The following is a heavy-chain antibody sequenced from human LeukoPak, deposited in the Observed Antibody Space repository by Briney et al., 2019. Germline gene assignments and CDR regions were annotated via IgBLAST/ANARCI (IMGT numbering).Heavy chain of an antibody. CDR3: ARVYTSSWHDY. J-gene: IGHJ4*02. Sequence: GGSLRLSCAASGFTFNTYSMNWVRQAPGKGLEWVSYISSSSSTIKYADSVKGRFTISRDNAKNSLFLQMNSLRAEGTAVYYCARVYTSSWHDYWGQGTLVTVSS. D-gene: IGHD6-13*01. V-gene: IGHV3-48*01. CDR2: ISSSSSTI. CDR1: GFTFNTYS.